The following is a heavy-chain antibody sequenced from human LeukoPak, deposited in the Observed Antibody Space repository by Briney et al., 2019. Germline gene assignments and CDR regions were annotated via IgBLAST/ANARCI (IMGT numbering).Heavy chain of an antibody. CDR2: ISYDGSNK. Sequence: GGSLRLSCTASGFTFSTYAIHWVRQAPDKGLEWVAVISYDGSNKYYADSVKGRFTLSRDNSKNTLYLQMNSLRAEDTAVYYCAKRGMGAFDYWGQGTLVTVSS. CDR3: AKRGMGAFDY. CDR1: GFTFSTYA. D-gene: IGHD1-26*01. V-gene: IGHV3-30-3*02. J-gene: IGHJ4*02.